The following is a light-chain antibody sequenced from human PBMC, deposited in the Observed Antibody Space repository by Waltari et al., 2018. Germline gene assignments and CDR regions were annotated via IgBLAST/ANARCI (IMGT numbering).Light chain of an antibody. J-gene: IGKJ3*01. Sequence: IVLTQSPGTLSLSPGERATLSCRASQSVSSSYLAWYQQRPGQAPSLFIYDASSRATGIPDKFSGSEAGTDFTLTISRLDPEDCAVYYCQQYGTSPFTFGPETKVDIK. CDR3: QQYGTSPFT. CDR2: DAS. CDR1: QSVSSSY. V-gene: IGKV3-20*01.